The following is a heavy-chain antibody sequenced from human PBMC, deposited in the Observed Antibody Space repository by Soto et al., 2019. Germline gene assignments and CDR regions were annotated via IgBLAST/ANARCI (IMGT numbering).Heavy chain of an antibody. D-gene: IGHD3-9*01. J-gene: IGHJ4*02. Sequence: ETLSLTCTVSGGSISSYYWSWIRQPPGKGLEWIGYIYYSGSTNYNPSLKSRVTISVDTSKNQFSLKLSSVTAADTAVYYCAGQNYDILTGYDYWGRGTLVTVSS. V-gene: IGHV4-59*08. CDR3: AGQNYDILTGYDY. CDR2: IYYSGST. CDR1: GGSISSYY.